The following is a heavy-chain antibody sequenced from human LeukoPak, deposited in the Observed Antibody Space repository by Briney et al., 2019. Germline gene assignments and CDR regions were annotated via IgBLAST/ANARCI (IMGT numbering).Heavy chain of an antibody. D-gene: IGHD4/OR15-4a*01. CDR1: GFTFSNYN. V-gene: IGHV3-21*01. Sequence: GGSLRLSCAASGFTFSNYNMNWVRQAPGKGLEWVSSISSRGSYIYYADSVKGRFTISRDNAKNSLYLQMNSLRAEDTAVYYCARVFGAGYSDYWGQGTLVTVSS. CDR3: ARVFGAGYSDY. J-gene: IGHJ4*02. CDR2: ISSRGSYI.